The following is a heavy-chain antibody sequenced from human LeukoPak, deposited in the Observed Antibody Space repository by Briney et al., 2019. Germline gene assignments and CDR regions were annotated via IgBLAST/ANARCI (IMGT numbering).Heavy chain of an antibody. J-gene: IGHJ4*02. CDR2: IIPILGIA. CDR1: GGTFSSYA. V-gene: IGHV1-69*04. Sequence: ASVKVSCKASGGTFSSYAISWVRQAPGQGLEWMGRIIPILGIANYAQKFQGRVTITADKSTSTAYMELSSLRSEDTAVYYCARDDAELSFDYWGQGTLVTVSS. CDR3: ARDDAELSFDY. D-gene: IGHD1-14*01.